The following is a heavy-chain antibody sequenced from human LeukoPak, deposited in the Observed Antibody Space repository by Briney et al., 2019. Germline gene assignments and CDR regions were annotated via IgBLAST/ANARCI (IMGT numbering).Heavy chain of an antibody. Sequence: PGGSLRLSCEGSGFTFSGYYMSWIRQAPGKGLEWVSYINPSGSTIYYADSVKGRFTISRDNAKKSLDLQMYSLRDEDTAVYYCARVRGSGFCSGSSCAKDPGYYYYMDVWGKGTTVTVSS. CDR3: ARVRGSGFCSGSSCAKDPGYYYYMDV. D-gene: IGHD2-2*01. V-gene: IGHV3-11*01. CDR2: INPSGSTI. CDR1: GFTFSGYY. J-gene: IGHJ6*03.